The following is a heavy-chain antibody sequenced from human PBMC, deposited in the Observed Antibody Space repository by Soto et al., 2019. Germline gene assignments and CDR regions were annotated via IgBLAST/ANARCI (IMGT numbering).Heavy chain of an antibody. D-gene: IGHD3-3*01. Sequence: EVQLVESGGGLVQPGGSLRLSCAASGFTFSSYWMSWVRQAPGKGLEWVANIKEDGSDMYYVDSVKGRFPISRDNAKNSLYLQMNSLRAEDTAVYYCATEVWVYYDFWSGYSDYWGQGTLVTVSS. CDR2: IKEDGSDM. J-gene: IGHJ4*02. CDR1: GFTFSSYW. CDR3: ATEVWVYYDFWSGYSDY. V-gene: IGHV3-7*01.